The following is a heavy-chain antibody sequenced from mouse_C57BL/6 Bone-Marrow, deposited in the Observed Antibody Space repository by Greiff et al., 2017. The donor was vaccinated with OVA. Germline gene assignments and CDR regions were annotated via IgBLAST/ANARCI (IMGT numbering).Heavy chain of an antibody. CDR3: ASQPYDGYPWFAY. CDR1: GFTFSDYY. Sequence: EVKVVESGGGLVQPGGSLKLSCAASGFTFSDYYMYWVRQTPEKRLEWVAYISNGGGSTYYPDTVKGRFTISRDNAKNTLYLQMSRLKSEDTAMYYCASQPYDGYPWFAYWGQGTLVTVSA. J-gene: IGHJ3*01. D-gene: IGHD2-3*01. V-gene: IGHV5-12*01. CDR2: ISNGGGST.